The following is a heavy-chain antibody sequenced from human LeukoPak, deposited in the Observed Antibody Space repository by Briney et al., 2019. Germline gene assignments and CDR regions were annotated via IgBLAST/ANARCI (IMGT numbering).Heavy chain of an antibody. V-gene: IGHV4-31*03. CDR1: GGSISSGGYY. CDR2: IYYSGST. D-gene: IGHD3-22*01. J-gene: IGHJ4*02. Sequence: PSQTLSLTCTVSGGSISSGGYYWSWIPQHPGKGLEWIGYIYYSGSTYYNPSLKSRVTISVDTSKNQFSLKLSSVTAADTAVYYCARSVIVVGSFDYWGQGTLVTVSS. CDR3: ARSVIVVGSFDY.